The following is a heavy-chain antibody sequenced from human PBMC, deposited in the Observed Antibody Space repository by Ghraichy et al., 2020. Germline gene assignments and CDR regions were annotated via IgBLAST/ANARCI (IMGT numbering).Heavy chain of an antibody. V-gene: IGHV3-23*01. J-gene: IGHJ4*02. CDR2: ISPGGGSR. CDR3: AHPAYYDDTGYSFGRYYFDY. D-gene: IGHD3-22*01. Sequence: GGSLRLSCAASGFTFSSNAMGWVRQAPGKGLEWVSAISPGGGSRYYADSVKGRFTISRDNSKNTLYLQVNGLRTEDTAIYYRAHPAYYDDTGYSFGRYYFDYWGQGILVTVSS. CDR1: GFTFSSNA.